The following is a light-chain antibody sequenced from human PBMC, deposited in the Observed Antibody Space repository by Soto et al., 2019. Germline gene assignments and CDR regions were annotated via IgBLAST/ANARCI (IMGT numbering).Light chain of an antibody. J-gene: IGLJ2*01. CDR1: SSNIGNNY. Sequence: SVLTQPPSVSAAPGQKVTISCSGSSSNIGNNYVSWYQQVPGTVPRLLIYDNNKRPSGTPYRFSGSKSGTSATLGITGLQTGDEADYFCGTWDTSLNAGVFGGGTQLTVL. V-gene: IGLV1-51*01. CDR2: DNN. CDR3: GTWDTSLNAGV.